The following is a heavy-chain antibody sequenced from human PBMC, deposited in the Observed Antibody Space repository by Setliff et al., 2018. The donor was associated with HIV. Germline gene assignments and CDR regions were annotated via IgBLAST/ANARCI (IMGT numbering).Heavy chain of an antibody. V-gene: IGHV4-59*11. J-gene: IGHJ2*01. CDR3: ARDVGLCGVDCWPYFYFDL. Sequence: SETLSLTCTISGGFISNHYWNWIRQPPGKGLEWIGSTHYSGSSYYSPSLKSRVTISLDTSKNPFSLKLSSITAADTAVYYCARDVGLCGVDCWPYFYFDLWGRGNLVTVSS. D-gene: IGHD2-21*02. CDR2: THYSGSS. CDR1: GGFISNHY.